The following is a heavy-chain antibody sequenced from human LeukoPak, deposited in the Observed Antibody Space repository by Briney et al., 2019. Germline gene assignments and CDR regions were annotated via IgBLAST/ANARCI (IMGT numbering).Heavy chain of an antibody. CDR1: GYTFTSYY. CDR2: INPSGGST. D-gene: IGHD4-17*01. Sequence: ASVKVSCKASGYTFTSYYMHWVRQAPGQGLEWMGIINPSGGSTSYAQNLQGRVTMTTDTSTSTAYMELRSLRSDDTAVYYCVREPNYGDYWFDPWGQGTLVTVSS. CDR3: VREPNYGDYWFDP. V-gene: IGHV1-46*01. J-gene: IGHJ5*02.